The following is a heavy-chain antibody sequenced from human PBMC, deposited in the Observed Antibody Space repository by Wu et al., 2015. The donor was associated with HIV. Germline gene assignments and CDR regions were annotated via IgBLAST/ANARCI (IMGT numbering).Heavy chain of an antibody. CDR3: ARNTDSVATSLYSLGV. Sequence: QGQLVQSGAEVKKPGSSVKVTCKASGDGFTSYAVSWVRQAPGQGLEWMGGINPLFGTTRHAQKFQDRITITTDEAKTIAYLELSSLRSEDTAVYYCARNTDSVATSLYSLGVWGQGTTVTVSS. V-gene: IGHV1-69*01. J-gene: IGHJ6*02. CDR2: INPLFGTT. D-gene: IGHD6-19*01. CDR1: GDGFTSYA.